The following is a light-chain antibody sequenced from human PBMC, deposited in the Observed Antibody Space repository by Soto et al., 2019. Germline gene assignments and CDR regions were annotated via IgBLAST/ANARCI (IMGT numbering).Light chain of an antibody. Sequence: DIQMTQSPSTLSASVGDRVTITCRASQSISTWLAWYQQKPGKAPKLLIYDASSLESGVPSRFSGSGSGTEFTLTIISLQPDDFATYYCQEYNSYPLTFGGGTKVDIK. CDR1: QSISTW. V-gene: IGKV1-5*01. J-gene: IGKJ4*01. CDR3: QEYNSYPLT. CDR2: DAS.